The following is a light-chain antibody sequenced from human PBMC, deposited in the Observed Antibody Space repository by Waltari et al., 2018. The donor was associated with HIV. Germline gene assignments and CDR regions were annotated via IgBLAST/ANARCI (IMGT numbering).Light chain of an antibody. CDR1: QSVNNT. CDR2: EAS. V-gene: IGKV3-15*01. J-gene: IGKJ5*01. Sequence: EKVMTQSQATLSGSPGERATFTCRASQSVNNTLAWYQQKPGQAPRLLIYEASTRATNIPARFSGSGSGTDFTLTISSLQSEDFAVYCCQQYANWPFTFGQGTRLEIK. CDR3: QQYANWPFT.